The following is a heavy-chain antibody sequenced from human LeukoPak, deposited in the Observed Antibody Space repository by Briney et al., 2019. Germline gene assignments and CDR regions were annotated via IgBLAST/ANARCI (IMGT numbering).Heavy chain of an antibody. CDR2: INHSGST. CDR1: GGTFSGYY. CDR3: ARHMRGYCSSTSCYTPADI. J-gene: IGHJ3*02. D-gene: IGHD2-2*02. Sequence: SETLSLTCAVYGGTFSGYYWSWIRQPPGKGLEWIGEINHSGSTNYNPSLKSRVTISVDTSKNQFSLKLSSVTAADTAVYYCARHMRGYCSSTSCYTPADIWGQGTMVTVSS. V-gene: IGHV4-34*01.